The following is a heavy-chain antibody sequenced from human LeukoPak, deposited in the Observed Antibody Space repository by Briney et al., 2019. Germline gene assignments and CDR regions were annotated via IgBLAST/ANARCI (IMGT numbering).Heavy chain of an antibody. CDR3: ARAYGDVLFYYYYMDV. CDR2: IKQDETEK. J-gene: IGHJ6*03. Sequence: PGGSLRLSCAASGFTFSLYWMSWVRQAPGKGLEWVANIKQDETEKYYVDSVKGRFTISRDNAKNSLYLQMNSLRAEDTAVYYCARAYGDVLFYYYYMDVWGKGTTVTISS. CDR1: GFTFSLYW. D-gene: IGHD4-17*01. V-gene: IGHV3-7*04.